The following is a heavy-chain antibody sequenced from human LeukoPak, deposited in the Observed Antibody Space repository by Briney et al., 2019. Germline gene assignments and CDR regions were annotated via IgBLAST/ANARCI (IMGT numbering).Heavy chain of an antibody. V-gene: IGHV3-74*01. CDR3: AKDFTGYSDI. D-gene: IGHD5-12*01. J-gene: IGHJ4*02. Sequence: GGSLRLSCAASGFTFSSYWVHWVRQPPGKGLVWVARINPDGSITNYADSVRGRFTISRDNAKNTLYLQMNSLRAEDTAVYYCAKDFTGYSDIWGQGTLVTVSS. CDR2: INPDGSIT. CDR1: GFTFSSYW.